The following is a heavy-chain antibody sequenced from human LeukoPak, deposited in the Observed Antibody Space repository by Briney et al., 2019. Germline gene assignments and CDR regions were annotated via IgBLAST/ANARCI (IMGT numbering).Heavy chain of an antibody. CDR2: ISSSSSYI. CDR3: ARDLVGRYCSSTSCTTIDYFDY. Sequence: GGSLRLSCAASGFTFSSYSMNWVRQAPGKGLEWVSSISSSSSYIYYADSVKGRFTISRDNAKNSLYLQMNSLRAEDTAVYHCARDLVGRYCSSTSCTTIDYFDYWGQGTLVTVSS. V-gene: IGHV3-21*01. D-gene: IGHD2-2*01. J-gene: IGHJ4*02. CDR1: GFTFSSYS.